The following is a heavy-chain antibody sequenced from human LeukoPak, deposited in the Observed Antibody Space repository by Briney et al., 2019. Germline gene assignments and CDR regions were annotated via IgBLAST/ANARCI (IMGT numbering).Heavy chain of an antibody. Sequence: KFQGRVTITRDTSASTAYMELSSLRSEDTAVYYCATWHYYDSSGRTFDYWGQGTLVTVSS. V-gene: IGHV1-3*01. CDR3: ATWHYYDSSGRTFDY. D-gene: IGHD3-22*01. J-gene: IGHJ4*02.